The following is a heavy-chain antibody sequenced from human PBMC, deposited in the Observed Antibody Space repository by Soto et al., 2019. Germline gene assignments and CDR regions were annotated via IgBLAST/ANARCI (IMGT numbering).Heavy chain of an antibody. Sequence: PSETLSLTCTVSGGSISSSTYYWGWIRQPPGKGLEWIGSIYYSGSTYYNPSLKSRVTISVDTSKNTLYLEMNSLRAEDTAVYYCAKDQAGDYYDILTGYDYWGQGTQVTVSS. D-gene: IGHD3-9*01. CDR3: AKDQAGDYYDILTGYDY. CDR2: IYYSGST. J-gene: IGHJ4*02. CDR1: GGSISSSTYY. V-gene: IGHV4-39*07.